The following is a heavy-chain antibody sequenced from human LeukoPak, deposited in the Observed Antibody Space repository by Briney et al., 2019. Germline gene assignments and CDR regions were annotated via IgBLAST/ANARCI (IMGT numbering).Heavy chain of an antibody. Sequence: GGSLRLSCEISGFSVSVNYINWVRQAPGKGLEWVSVIHTDGTKYYGDSVKGRFIISRDESKNTVYLQMNSLRAEDTAVYYCAAKHEEGLSYDSPGGYFDYWGQGTLVTVSS. CDR1: GFSVSVNY. J-gene: IGHJ4*02. CDR2: IHTDGTK. V-gene: IGHV3-53*01. D-gene: IGHD3-22*01. CDR3: AAKHEEGLSYDSPGGYFDY.